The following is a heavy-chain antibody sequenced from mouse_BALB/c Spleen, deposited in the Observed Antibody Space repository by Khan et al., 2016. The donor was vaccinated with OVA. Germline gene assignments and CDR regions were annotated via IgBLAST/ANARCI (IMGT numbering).Heavy chain of an antibody. CDR3: ARGNYYGYAMDY. V-gene: IGHV3-2*02. Sequence: VQLQQSGPGLVKPSQSLSLTCTVTGYSITSNYAWNWIRQFPGNKLEWMGYISYSGSTSYNPSLKSRISITRDTSKNQFFLQLSSGTTEDTATYYCARGNYYGYAMDYWGQGTSVTVSS. CDR2: ISYSGST. D-gene: IGHD1-1*01. J-gene: IGHJ4*01. CDR1: GYSITSNYA.